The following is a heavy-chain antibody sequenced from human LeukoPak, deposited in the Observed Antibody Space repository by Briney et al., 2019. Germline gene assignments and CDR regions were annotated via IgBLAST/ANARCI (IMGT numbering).Heavy chain of an antibody. V-gene: IGHV3-53*01. Sequence: PGGSLRLSCAASGFTVSSNYMNWVRQAPGKGLEWVSVLYSGYTTYYEDSVKSRFTISRDNSKNTLYLQMNSLRAEDTAVYYCAKTTSRDTTYYYGSGSSDYGMDVWGQGTTVTVSS. CDR1: GFTVSSNY. CDR2: LYSGYTT. J-gene: IGHJ6*02. D-gene: IGHD3-10*01. CDR3: AKTTSRDTTYYYGSGSSDYGMDV.